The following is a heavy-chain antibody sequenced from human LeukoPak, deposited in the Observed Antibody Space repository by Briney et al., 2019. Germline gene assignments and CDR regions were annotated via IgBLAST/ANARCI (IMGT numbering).Heavy chain of an antibody. CDR3: AREGYSSGRAGVFDI. CDR1: GFTFSSYG. D-gene: IGHD6-25*01. V-gene: IGHV3-30*02. Sequence: GGSLRLSCAASGFTFSSYGMHWVRQAPGKGLEWVAFIRYDGSNKYYADSVKGRFTISRDNSKNTLYLQMNSLRAEDTAVYYCAREGYSSGRAGVFDIWGQGTLVTVSS. CDR2: IRYDGSNK. J-gene: IGHJ3*02.